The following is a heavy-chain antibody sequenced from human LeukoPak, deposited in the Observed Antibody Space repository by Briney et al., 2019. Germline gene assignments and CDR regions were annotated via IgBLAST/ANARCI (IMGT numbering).Heavy chain of an antibody. J-gene: IGHJ4*02. Sequence: GGSLRLSCAASGFTFRNYVIHWVRQAPGKGLEWVAVTSSDLNVKLYADSVKGRFTISRDNSRSTLYLQMNSLRPEDTAIYYCAREGYYGSGSPPSLCFDYWGQGTLVTVSS. CDR2: TSSDLNVK. CDR1: GFTFRNYV. CDR3: AREGYYGSGSPPSLCFDY. D-gene: IGHD3-10*01. V-gene: IGHV3-30-3*01.